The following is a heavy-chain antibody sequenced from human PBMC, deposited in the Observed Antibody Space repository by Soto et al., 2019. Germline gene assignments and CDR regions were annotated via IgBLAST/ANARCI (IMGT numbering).Heavy chain of an antibody. CDR3: ARDRAPNSYLGLDF. CDR2: IHYSGTT. CDR1: VGSITSYY. Sequence: SETLSLTCTVSVGSITSYYWSWIRQPPGKGLEWIGNIHYSGTTNYNPSLKSRVTILLDMSNNQLSLKLTSVTAADTAVYFCARDRAPNSYLGLDFWGQGALVTVSS. V-gene: IGHV4-59*01. J-gene: IGHJ4*02. D-gene: IGHD1-26*01.